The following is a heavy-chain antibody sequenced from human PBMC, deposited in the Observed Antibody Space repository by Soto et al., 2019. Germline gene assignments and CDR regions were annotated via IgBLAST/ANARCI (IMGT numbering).Heavy chain of an antibody. CDR1: GGTFSSYT. CDR3: ARVQFGELPFDY. V-gene: IGHV1-69*02. CDR2: IIPILGIA. D-gene: IGHD3-10*01. Sequence: QVQLVQSGAEVKKPGSSAKVSCKASGGTFSSYTISWVRQAPGQGLEWMGRIIPILGIANYAQKFQGRVTITADKSTSTAYMELSSLRSEDTAVYYCARVQFGELPFDYWGQGTLVTVSS. J-gene: IGHJ4*02.